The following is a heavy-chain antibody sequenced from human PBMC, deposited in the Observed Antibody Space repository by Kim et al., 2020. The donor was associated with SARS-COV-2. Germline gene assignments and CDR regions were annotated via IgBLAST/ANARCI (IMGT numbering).Heavy chain of an antibody. Sequence: YADSVKGRFTISRDNAKNSLYLQMNSLRAEDTALYYCAKMVRGVKNGMDVWGQGTTVTVSS. V-gene: IGHV3-9*01. D-gene: IGHD3-10*01. J-gene: IGHJ6*02. CDR3: AKMVRGVKNGMDV.